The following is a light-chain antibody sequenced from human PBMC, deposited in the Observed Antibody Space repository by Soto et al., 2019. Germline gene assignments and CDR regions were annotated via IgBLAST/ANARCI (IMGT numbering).Light chain of an antibody. J-gene: IGKJ1*01. CDR1: QGIRND. Sequence: AIQMTQSPSPLSASVGDRVTITCRASQGIRNDLGWYQQKPGKAPKLLIYAASSLQSGVPSRFSGSGSGTDFTLTISSLQPEHFATYYCLQDYNYPLTFGQGTKVDIK. CDR3: LQDYNYPLT. CDR2: AAS. V-gene: IGKV1-6*01.